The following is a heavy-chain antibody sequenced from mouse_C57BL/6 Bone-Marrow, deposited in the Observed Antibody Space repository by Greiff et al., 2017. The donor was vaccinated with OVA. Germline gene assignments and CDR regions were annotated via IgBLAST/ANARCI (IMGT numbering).Heavy chain of an antibody. CDR3: VRNYGSSLPYAMDY. CDR2: IRSKSSNYAT. D-gene: IGHD1-1*01. J-gene: IGHJ4*01. CDR1: GFTFNTYA. Sequence: DVQLVESGGGLVQPKGSLKLSCAASGFTFNTYAMHWVRQAPGKGLEWVARIRSKSSNYATYYADSVKDRFTISRDDSQSMLYLQMNNLKTEDTAMYYCVRNYGSSLPYAMDYWGQGTSVTVSS. V-gene: IGHV10-3*01.